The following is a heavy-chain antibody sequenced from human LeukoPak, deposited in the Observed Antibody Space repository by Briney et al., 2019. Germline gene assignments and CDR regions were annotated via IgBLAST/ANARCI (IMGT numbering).Heavy chain of an antibody. Sequence: GGSLRLSCAASGFIFSTYWMSWVRQAPGRGLEWVANIKQDGSEKYYVDSVKGRFTISRDNAKNSLYLQMNSLRAEDTAVYYCARDFRGDIVVVPALYNWFDPWGQGTLVTVSS. CDR3: ARDFRGDIVVVPALYNWFDP. D-gene: IGHD2-2*01. V-gene: IGHV3-7*01. CDR1: GFIFSTYW. J-gene: IGHJ5*02. CDR2: IKQDGSEK.